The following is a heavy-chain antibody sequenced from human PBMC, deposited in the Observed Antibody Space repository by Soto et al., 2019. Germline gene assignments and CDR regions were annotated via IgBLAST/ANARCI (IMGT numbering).Heavy chain of an antibody. Sequence: LSLTCAVSGYSISSGYYWGWIRQPPGKGLEWIGSIYHSGSTYYNPSLKSRVTISVDTSKNQFSLKLSSVTAADTAVYYCARNADHQRNHITKLASGKFGPFDTWGQGTLVTVSS. J-gene: IGHJ5*02. CDR2: IYHSGST. CDR1: GYSISSGYY. D-gene: IGHD3-10*01. V-gene: IGHV4-38-2*01. CDR3: ARNADHQRNHITKLASGKFGPFDT.